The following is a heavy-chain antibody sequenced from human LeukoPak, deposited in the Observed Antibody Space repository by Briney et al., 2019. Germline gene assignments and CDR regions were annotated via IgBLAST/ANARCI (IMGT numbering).Heavy chain of an antibody. CDR3: ARESIAVAGAPFDY. CDR2: ISSGSTI. V-gene: IGHV3-48*03. CDR1: GFTFSSYE. Sequence: GGSLRLSCAASGFTFSSYEMNWVRRGPGKGLEWVSYISSGSTIYDADSVRGRFTISRDNAKNSLYLQMNSLRAEDTAVYYCARESIAVAGAPFDYWGQGTLVTVSS. J-gene: IGHJ4*02. D-gene: IGHD6-19*01.